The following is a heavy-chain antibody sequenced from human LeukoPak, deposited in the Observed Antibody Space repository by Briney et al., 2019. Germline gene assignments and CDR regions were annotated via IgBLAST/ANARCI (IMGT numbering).Heavy chain of an antibody. V-gene: IGHV3-7*01. CDR3: AWPPPYGMDV. CDR1: GFTFGGYW. CDR2: IKQDGSEK. Sequence: PGGSLRLSCAASGFTFGGYWMSWVRQPPGKGLEWVAYIKQDGSEKYYVDSVKGRFTISRDNAKNSLYLQMNSLRAEDTAVYYCAWPPPYGMDVWGQGTTVTVSS. J-gene: IGHJ6*02.